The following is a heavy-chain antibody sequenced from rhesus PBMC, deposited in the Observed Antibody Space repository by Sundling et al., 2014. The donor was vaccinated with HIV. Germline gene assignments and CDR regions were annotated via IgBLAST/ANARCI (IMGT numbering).Heavy chain of an antibody. V-gene: IGHV4S2*01. Sequence: QVQLQESGPGLVKPSETLPLTCAVSGASISSHYWSWIRQAPGKGLEWIGRIYGGGGSTDYNPSLKSRVTISIDTSTNRFSLQLTSLTAADTAVYYCATLAADYWGQGVLVTVSS. J-gene: IGHJ4*01. CDR3: ATLAADY. D-gene: IGHD1-38*01. CDR2: IYGGGGST. CDR1: GASISSHY.